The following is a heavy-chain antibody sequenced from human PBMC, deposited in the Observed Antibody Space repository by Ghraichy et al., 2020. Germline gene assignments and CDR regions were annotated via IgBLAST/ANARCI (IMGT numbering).Heavy chain of an antibody. CDR2: INSDGSIT. J-gene: IGHJ6*03. Sequence: GGSLRLSCAASGFTFSSYWMHWVRQAPGKGLVWVSRINSDGSITSYADSVKGRFTISRDNAKNTLYLQMNSLRAEDTAVYYCARGRYTTSYMDVWGKGTTVTVSS. D-gene: IGHD4-17*01. CDR1: GFTFSSYW. V-gene: IGHV3-74*01. CDR3: ARGRYTTSYMDV.